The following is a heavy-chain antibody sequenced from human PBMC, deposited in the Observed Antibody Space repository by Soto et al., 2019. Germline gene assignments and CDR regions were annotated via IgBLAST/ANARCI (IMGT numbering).Heavy chain of an antibody. D-gene: IGHD6-19*01. CDR1: GFTFSSYS. Sequence: GGSLRLSCAAYGFTFSSYSTNWVLQAPGEGLQWVSYISSSSSYIYYADSVKGRFTISRDNAKNSQYLQMNSLRAEDTAVYYCARDRYSSGWALGPLYYYYGMDVWGQGTTVTVSS. J-gene: IGHJ6*02. CDR3: ARDRYSSGWALGPLYYYYGMDV. V-gene: IGHV3-21*01. CDR2: ISSSSSYI.